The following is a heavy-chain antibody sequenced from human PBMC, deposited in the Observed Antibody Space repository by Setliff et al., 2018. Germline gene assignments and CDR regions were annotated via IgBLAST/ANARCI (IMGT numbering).Heavy chain of an antibody. J-gene: IGHJ4*02. CDR3: ARDPHFDS. V-gene: IGHV3-7*01. CDR2: IKQDGSEK. CDR1: GFTFSTYW. Sequence: GGSLRLSCAASGFTFSTYWMSRVRQAPGKGLEWVANIKQDGSEKYYVDSVKGRFSISRDNAKYSLYLQMNSLRAEDTAVYYCARDPHFDSWGQGTLVTVSS.